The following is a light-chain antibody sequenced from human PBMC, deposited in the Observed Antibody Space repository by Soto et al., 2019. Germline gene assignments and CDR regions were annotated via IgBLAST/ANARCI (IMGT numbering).Light chain of an antibody. Sequence: QLVLTQPPSVPGAPGQRVTISCTGSSSNIGAGYHVHWYQQLPGAAPKLLIFGDSNRPSGVPDRFSGSKSGTSASLAITGLQADDEADYYCQSSDSRLSGSDVFGTGTKLTVL. V-gene: IGLV1-40*01. CDR2: GDS. CDR1: SSNIGAGYH. J-gene: IGLJ1*01. CDR3: QSSDSRLSGSDV.